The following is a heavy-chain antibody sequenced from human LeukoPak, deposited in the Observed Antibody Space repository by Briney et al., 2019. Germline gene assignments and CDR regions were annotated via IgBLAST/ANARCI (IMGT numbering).Heavy chain of an antibody. V-gene: IGHV3-9*01. J-gene: IGHJ4*02. CDR3: AREVAEGFDY. Sequence: GGSLRLSCAASGFTFDDYAMHWVRQAPGKGLEWVSGISWNSGSIGYADSVKGRFTISRDNANNSLYLQMNSLRAQDTAVYYCAREVAEGFDYWGQGTLVTVSS. CDR2: ISWNSGSI. CDR1: GFTFDDYA.